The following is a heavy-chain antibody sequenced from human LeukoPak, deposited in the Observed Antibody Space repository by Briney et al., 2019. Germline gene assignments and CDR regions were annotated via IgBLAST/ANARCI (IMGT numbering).Heavy chain of an antibody. CDR1: GFTVSSNY. D-gene: IGHD2/OR15-2a*01. CDR3: AKHLHFYVAMDV. V-gene: IGHV3-66*04. CDR2: IGSDYKT. Sequence: GGSLSLFRAASGFTVSSNYMSWVRQAPGKGLEWVSSIGSDYKTHYSESVKGRFAISRDNSQSTVFLQMNSLRAEDTALYYCAKHLHFYVAMDVWGERSAVTVSS. J-gene: IGHJ6*01.